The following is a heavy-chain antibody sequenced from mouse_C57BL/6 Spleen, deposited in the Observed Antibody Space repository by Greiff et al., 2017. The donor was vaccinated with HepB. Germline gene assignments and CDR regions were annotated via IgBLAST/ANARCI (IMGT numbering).Heavy chain of an antibody. D-gene: IGHD2-3*01. CDR1: GYTFTDYN. V-gene: IGHV1-22*01. J-gene: IGHJ3*01. Sequence: EVQLQQSGPELVKPGASVKMSCKASGYTFTDYNMHWVKQSHGKSLEWIGYINPNNGGTSYNQKFKGKATLTVNKSSSTAYMELRSLTSEDSAVYYCARVYDGYYVAFAYWGQGTLVTVSA. CDR2: INPNNGGT. CDR3: ARVYDGYYVAFAY.